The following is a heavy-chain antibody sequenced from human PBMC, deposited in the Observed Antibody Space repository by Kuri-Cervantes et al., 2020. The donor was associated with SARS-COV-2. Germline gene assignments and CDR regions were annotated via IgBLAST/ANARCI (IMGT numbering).Heavy chain of an antibody. V-gene: IGHV3-30*05. CDR1: GFSFSSYG. CDR3: ARDASYSGSYGSFQH. Sequence: GGSLRLSCAVSGFSFSSYGMSWVRQAPGKGLEWVALISYDGSDKNYADSVKGRFTISRDNSKNTLYLQMNALKTEDTAVFYCARDASYSGSYGSFQHWGQGTLVTVSS. J-gene: IGHJ1*01. CDR2: ISYDGSDK. D-gene: IGHD1-26*01.